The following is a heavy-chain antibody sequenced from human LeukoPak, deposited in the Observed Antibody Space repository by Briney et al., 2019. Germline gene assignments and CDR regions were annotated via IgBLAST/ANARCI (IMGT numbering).Heavy chain of an antibody. D-gene: IGHD2/OR15-2a*01. CDR3: ARDRGAASSLYYYGMDV. J-gene: IGHJ6*02. CDR1: GGSVSSGSYY. V-gene: IGHV4-61*01. Sequence: PSETLSLTCTVSGGSVSSGSYYWSWIRQPPGKGLEWIGYIYYSGSTNYDPSLKSRVTISVDTSKNQFSLKLSSVTAADTAVYYCARDRGAASSLYYYGMDVWGQGTTVTVS. CDR2: IYYSGST.